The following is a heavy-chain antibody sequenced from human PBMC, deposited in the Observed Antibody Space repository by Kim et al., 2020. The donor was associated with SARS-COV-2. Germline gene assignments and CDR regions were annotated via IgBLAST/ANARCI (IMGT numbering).Heavy chain of an antibody. CDR1: GFTFSSYA. CDR2: ISGSGGST. J-gene: IGHJ2*01. D-gene: IGHD4-17*01. CDR3: AKGLFPYGDYWYFDL. Sequence: GGSLRLSCAASGFTFSSYAMSWVRQAPGKGLEWVSAISGSGGSTYYADSVKGRFTISRDNSKNTLYLQMNSLRAEDTAVYYCAKGLFPYGDYWYFDLWGRGTLVTVSS. V-gene: IGHV3-23*01.